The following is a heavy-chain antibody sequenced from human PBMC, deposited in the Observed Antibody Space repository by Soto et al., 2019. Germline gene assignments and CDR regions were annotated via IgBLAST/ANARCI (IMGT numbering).Heavy chain of an antibody. CDR1: GFTFSSYA. V-gene: IGHV3-23*01. CDR3: AKEQGYSYAYDY. D-gene: IGHD5-18*01. CDR2: ISGSGGST. J-gene: IGHJ4*02. Sequence: HPGGSLRLSCAASGFTFSSYAMSWVRQAPGKGLEWVSAISGSGGSTYYADSVKGRFTISRDNSKNTLYLQMNSLRAEDTAVYYWAKEQGYSYAYDYWGQGTLVTVSS.